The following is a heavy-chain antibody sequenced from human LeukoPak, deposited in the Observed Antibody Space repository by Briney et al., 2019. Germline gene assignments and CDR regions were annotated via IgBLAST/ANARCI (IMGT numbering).Heavy chain of an antibody. Sequence: ASVKVSCKASGYTFTSYYMHWVRQAPGQGLEWMGWINPNSGGTNYAWKFQGRVTMTGDTSISTAYMELTRLGSDDTAVYYCARGFKQQLVPGFDYWGQGTLVTVSS. CDR1: GYTFTSYY. CDR2: INPNSGGT. D-gene: IGHD6-13*01. V-gene: IGHV1-2*02. J-gene: IGHJ4*02. CDR3: ARGFKQQLVPGFDY.